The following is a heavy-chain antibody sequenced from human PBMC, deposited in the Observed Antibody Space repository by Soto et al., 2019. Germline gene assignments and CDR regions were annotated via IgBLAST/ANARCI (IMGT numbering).Heavy chain of an antibody. CDR2: IYYSGTT. J-gene: IGHJ6*02. CDR1: GYSISSSNW. CDR3: ARLGGYCSSTSCYGYYGMDV. D-gene: IGHD2-2*01. Sequence: PSETLSLTCAVSGYSISSSNWWGWIRQPPGKGLEWIGYIYYSGTTYYNPSLASRVTISVDTSKNQFSLKVTSVTAADTAMYYCARLGGYCSSTSCYGYYGMDVWGQGTTVTVPS. V-gene: IGHV4-28*01.